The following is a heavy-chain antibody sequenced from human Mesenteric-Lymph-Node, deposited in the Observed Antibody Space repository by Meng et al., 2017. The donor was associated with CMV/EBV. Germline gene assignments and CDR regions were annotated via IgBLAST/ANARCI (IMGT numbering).Heavy chain of an antibody. CDR1: FNTDA. D-gene: IGHD2-2*01. Sequence: FNTDAIHWVRQAPGQRLEWMGWINAGNGNTKYSQKFQGRVTITRDTIASTAYMELSSLRSEDTAVYYCARSPRGDCSSTSCYEPFDSWGQGTLVTVSS. CDR3: ARSPRGDCSSTSCYEPFDS. J-gene: IGHJ4*02. V-gene: IGHV1-3*01. CDR2: INAGNGNT.